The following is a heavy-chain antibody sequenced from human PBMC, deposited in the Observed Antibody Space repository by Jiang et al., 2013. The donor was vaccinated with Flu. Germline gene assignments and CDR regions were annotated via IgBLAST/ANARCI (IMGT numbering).Heavy chain of an antibody. Sequence: WVRQAPGQGLEWMGWINPNSGGTNYAQKFQGRVTMTRDTSISTAYMELSRLRSDDTAVYYCARDLYSSSSGPGYYYYYYMDVWGKGTTVTVSS. D-gene: IGHD6-6*01. V-gene: IGHV1-2*02. J-gene: IGHJ6*03. CDR2: INPNSGGT. CDR3: ARDLYSSSSGPGYYYYYYMDV.